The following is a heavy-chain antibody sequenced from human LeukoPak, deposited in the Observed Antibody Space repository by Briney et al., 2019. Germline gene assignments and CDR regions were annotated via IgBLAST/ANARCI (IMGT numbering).Heavy chain of an antibody. V-gene: IGHV1-18*01. D-gene: IGHD2-2*01. Sequence: GASVKVSCKASGYTFTSYGISWVRQAPGQGLEWMGWISAYNGNTNYAQKLQGRVTMTTDTSTSTAYMELRSLRSDDTAVYYCARDPDCSSTSCYPDYWGQGTLVTVSS. J-gene: IGHJ4*02. CDR2: ISAYNGNT. CDR1: GYTFTSYG. CDR3: ARDPDCSSTSCYPDY.